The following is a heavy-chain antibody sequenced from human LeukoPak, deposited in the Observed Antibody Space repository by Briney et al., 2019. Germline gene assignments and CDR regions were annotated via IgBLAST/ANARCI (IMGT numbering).Heavy chain of an antibody. CDR2: INHSGST. Sequence: PSETLSLTCAVYGGSFSGYYWSWIRQPPGKGLEWIGEINHSGSTNYNPSLKSRVTISVDTSKNQFSLKLSSVTAADTAVYYCARVREVVVVAATQRHYGMDVWGQGTTVTVSS. CDR3: ARVREVVVVAATQRHYGMDV. CDR1: GGSFSGYY. V-gene: IGHV4-34*01. D-gene: IGHD2-15*01. J-gene: IGHJ6*02.